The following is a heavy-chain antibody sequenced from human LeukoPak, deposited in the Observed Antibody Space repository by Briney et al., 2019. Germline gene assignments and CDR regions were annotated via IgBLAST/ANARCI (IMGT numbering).Heavy chain of an antibody. Sequence: GASVKVSCKASGYTFTSYYMHWVRQAPGQGLEWMGIINPSGGSTSYAQNLQGRVTMTIDTSTSTAYMELRSLRSDDTAVYYCARDPAFRGAQMEYWGQGTLVTVSS. CDR2: INPSGGST. D-gene: IGHD3-10*01. CDR3: ARDPAFRGAQMEY. V-gene: IGHV1-46*01. CDR1: GYTFTSYY. J-gene: IGHJ4*02.